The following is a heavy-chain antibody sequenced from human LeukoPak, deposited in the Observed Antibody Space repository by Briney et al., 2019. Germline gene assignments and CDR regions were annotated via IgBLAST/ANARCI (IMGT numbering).Heavy chain of an antibody. J-gene: IGHJ4*02. CDR1: GFTFSNAW. V-gene: IGHV3-15*01. Sequence: GGSLRLSCAASGFTFSNAWMSWVRQAPGKGLEWVGRIKSKTDGGTTDYAAPVKGRFTISRDDSKNTLYLQMNNLKTEDTAVYYCTTLRGYSYGYFDYWGQGTLVTVSS. CDR2: IKSKTDGGTT. CDR3: TTLRGYSYGYFDY. D-gene: IGHD5-18*01.